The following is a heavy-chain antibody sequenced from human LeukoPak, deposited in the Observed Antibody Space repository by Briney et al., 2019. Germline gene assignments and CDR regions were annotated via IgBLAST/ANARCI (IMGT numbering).Heavy chain of an antibody. CDR2: ISGSGGST. CDR3: AKSSGWYFRVLDY. J-gene: IGHJ4*02. Sequence: GGSLRLSCAASGFTFSSYAMSWVRQAPGKGLEWVSAISGSGGSTYYADSVKGRFTISRDNSKNTLYLQMNGLRAEDTAVYYCAKSSGWYFRVLDYWGQGTLVTVSS. V-gene: IGHV3-23*01. D-gene: IGHD6-19*01. CDR1: GFTFSSYA.